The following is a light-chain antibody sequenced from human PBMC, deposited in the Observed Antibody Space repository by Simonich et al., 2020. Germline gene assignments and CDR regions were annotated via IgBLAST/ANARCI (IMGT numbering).Light chain of an antibody. CDR1: QSFLYSSKNKNY. Sequence: DIVMTQSPDSLAVSLGERATINCNSSQSFLYSSKNKNYLAWYQQKPGQPPKLLIYCASTRESGVPTRFSGSGSGTDFTLTISSLQAEDVAVYYCQQYYSTPYTFGQGTKLEIK. J-gene: IGKJ2*01. V-gene: IGKV4-1*01. CDR3: QQYYSTPYT. CDR2: CAS.